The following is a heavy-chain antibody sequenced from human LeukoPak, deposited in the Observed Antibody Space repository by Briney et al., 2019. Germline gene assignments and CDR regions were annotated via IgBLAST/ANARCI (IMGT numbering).Heavy chain of an antibody. CDR3: ARDIRSRYFDY. CDR2: IWYDGSDK. J-gene: IGHJ4*02. V-gene: IGHV3-33*01. CDR1: GVTFTSYG. Sequence: HSAGTLRLSCAASGVTFTSYGIHWVRQALGKGLQWVAVIWYDGSDKYYAGSVKGRFTISRDNSKNTLYLQMNSLRAEDTAVYYCARDIRSRYFDYWGQGTLVTGSS.